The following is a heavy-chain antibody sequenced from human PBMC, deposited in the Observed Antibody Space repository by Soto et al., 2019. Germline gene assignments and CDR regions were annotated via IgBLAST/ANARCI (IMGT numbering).Heavy chain of an antibody. CDR3: VRDNNWSYEY. V-gene: IGHV3-23*01. CDR2: ISGSGGSNM. Sequence: GGSLRLSCAASGFTFSSYAMSWVRQAPGKGLEWVSAISGSGGSNMRDADSVQGRFTISRDNARNTLYLQMNSLRDEDTAVYYCVRDNNWSYEYWGQGIPVT. CDR1: GFTFSSYA. D-gene: IGHD1-1*01. J-gene: IGHJ4*02.